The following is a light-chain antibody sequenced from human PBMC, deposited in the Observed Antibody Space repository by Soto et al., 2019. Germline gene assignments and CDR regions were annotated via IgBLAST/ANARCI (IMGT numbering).Light chain of an antibody. Sequence: EIVLTQSPGTLSLSPGERATLSCRASQSISSSYLAWYQQKPGQAPRLLIYAASSRATGIPDRFSGSVSGTDFTLTISRLEPEYFAVYYCQQYGSSSYTFGQGTQLEIK. CDR3: QQYGSSSYT. CDR2: AAS. J-gene: IGKJ2*01. CDR1: QSISSSY. V-gene: IGKV3-20*01.